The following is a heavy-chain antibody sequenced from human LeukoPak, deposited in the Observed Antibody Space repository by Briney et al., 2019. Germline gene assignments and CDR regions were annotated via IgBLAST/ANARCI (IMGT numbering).Heavy chain of an antibody. J-gene: IGHJ4*02. Sequence: GGSLRLSCAASGFTFSRYWMHWVRQAPGKGLMWVSRISPDGSTTLYADSVKGRFTISRDNAKNTLNLQMNSLRAEDTAVYYCARDPRGGTLDYWGQGALVTVSS. D-gene: IGHD3-10*01. V-gene: IGHV3-74*03. CDR2: ISPDGSTT. CDR3: ARDPRGGTLDY. CDR1: GFTFSRYW.